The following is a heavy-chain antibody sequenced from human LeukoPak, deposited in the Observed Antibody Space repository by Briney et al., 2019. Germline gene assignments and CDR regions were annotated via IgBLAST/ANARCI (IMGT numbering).Heavy chain of an antibody. V-gene: IGHV3-23*01. CDR3: AKGQELDDGVFDS. D-gene: IGHD1-1*01. Sequence: GESLKISCTASGFTFSSLAMTWVRQAPGKGLEWVSTIRSNGDTTYNADSVKGRFTISRDNSKNTLYLELNSLRVEDTATFYCAKGQELDDGVFDSWGQGTMVTVSS. CDR1: GFTFSSLA. J-gene: IGHJ4*02. CDR2: IRSNGDTT.